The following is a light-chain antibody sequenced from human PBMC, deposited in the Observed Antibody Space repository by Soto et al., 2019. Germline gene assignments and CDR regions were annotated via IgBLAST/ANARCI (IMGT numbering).Light chain of an antibody. CDR2: DVS. J-gene: IGLJ1*01. CDR3: SSYTSSSTYV. Sequence: SALTPPASVSGSPGQSITISCTGTNSDVGGYKYVSWYQQHPSKAPKLMIYDVSNLPSGISNRFSGSKSGNTASLTISGLQAEDEADYYCSSYTSSSTYVFGTGTKVTVL. V-gene: IGLV2-14*01. CDR1: NSDVGGYKY.